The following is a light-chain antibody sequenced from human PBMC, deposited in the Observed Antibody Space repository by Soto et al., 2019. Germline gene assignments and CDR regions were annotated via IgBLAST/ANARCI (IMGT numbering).Light chain of an antibody. CDR1: QSISSY. CDR2: AAS. J-gene: IGKJ2*01. V-gene: IGKV1-39*01. CDR3: QQSYSTPLT. Sequence: DIQMTQSPSSLSASVGDRVTITCRASQSISSYLNWYQQKPGKAPKLLIYAASSLQSGVPSRFSGSGSRTDFTLTISSLQPEDVATYYCQQSYSTPLTCGQGTKMVIK.